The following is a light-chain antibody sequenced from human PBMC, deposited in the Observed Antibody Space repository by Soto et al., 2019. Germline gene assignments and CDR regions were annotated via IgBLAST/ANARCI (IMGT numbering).Light chain of an antibody. CDR1: QSVSSY. CDR3: QQRSDWPLT. V-gene: IGKV3-11*01. CDR2: DAS. Sequence: EIVLTQSPATLSLSPGKRATLSCRASQSVSSYLAWYQQKPGQAPRLLIYDASNRATGIPARFSGSGSGTDFTLTISSLEPEDSSVSYCQQRSDWPLTFGGGTKVEIK. J-gene: IGKJ4*01.